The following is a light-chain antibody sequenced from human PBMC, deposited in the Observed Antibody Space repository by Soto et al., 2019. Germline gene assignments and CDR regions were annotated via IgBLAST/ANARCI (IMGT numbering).Light chain of an antibody. CDR1: QSISIW. V-gene: IGKV1-5*03. J-gene: IGKJ1*01. Sequence: DIHMTQSPSTLSASVGDRVTITCRASQSISIWLAWYQQKPGKAPNLLIYKTSSLEAGVPSRFSGSGSGTEFNLTISSLQPDDFAKYYCQHWNDYSWTFGQGTKVEVK. CDR3: QHWNDYSWT. CDR2: KTS.